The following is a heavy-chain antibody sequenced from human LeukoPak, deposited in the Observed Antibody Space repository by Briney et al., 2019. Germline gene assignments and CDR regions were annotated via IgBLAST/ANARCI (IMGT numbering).Heavy chain of an antibody. CDR3: AKGAGSYVPCDY. J-gene: IGHJ4*02. D-gene: IGHD1-26*01. V-gene: IGHV3-23*01. CDR2: ISGSGSRT. Sequence: GGSLRLSCAASGFTFSSYAMSWVRQAPGKGLEWVSAISGSGSRTYYADSVKGRFTISRDNSKNTLYLQLNSLRAEDTAVYYCAKGAGSYVPCDYWGQGTLVTVSS. CDR1: GFTFSSYA.